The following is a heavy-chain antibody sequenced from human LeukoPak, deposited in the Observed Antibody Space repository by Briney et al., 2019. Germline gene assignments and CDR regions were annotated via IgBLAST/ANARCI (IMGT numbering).Heavy chain of an antibody. J-gene: IGHJ4*02. CDR3: ARAITMIVVVPYY. CDR1: GYTFTGYY. CDR2: INPNSGGT. D-gene: IGHD3-22*01. Sequence: ASVKVSCKASGYTFTGYYMHWVRQAPGQGLEWIGWINPNSGGTNYAQKFQGRVAMTRDTSISTAYMELSRLRSDDTAVYYCARAITMIVVVPYYWGQGTLVTVSS. V-gene: IGHV1-2*02.